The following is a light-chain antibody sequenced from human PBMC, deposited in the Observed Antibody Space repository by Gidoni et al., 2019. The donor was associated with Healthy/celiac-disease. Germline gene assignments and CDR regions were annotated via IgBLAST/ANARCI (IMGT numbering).Light chain of an antibody. Sequence: DIQMTQSPSSLSASIGDRVTITCRASQGISNSLVWYQQKPGKAPKLLLYGASRLESGVPSRFSCSGSGTDYTLTISSLQPEDFATYHCQQYYSTPLTFXGXTKVDIK. CDR3: QQYYSTPLT. CDR1: QGISNS. J-gene: IGKJ4*01. V-gene: IGKV1-NL1*01. CDR2: GAS.